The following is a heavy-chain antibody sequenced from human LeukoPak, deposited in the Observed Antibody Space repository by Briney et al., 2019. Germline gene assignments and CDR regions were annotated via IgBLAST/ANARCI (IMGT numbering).Heavy chain of an antibody. J-gene: IGHJ5*02. V-gene: IGHV4-34*01. D-gene: IGHD6-13*01. CDR2: INHSGST. CDR1: GGSFSGYY. Sequence: SETLSLTCAVYGGSFSGYYWSWIRQPPGKGLEWIGEINHSGSTNYNPSLKSRVTISVDTSKNQFSLKLSSVTAADTAVYYCARDRYSSSWYQGWFDPWGQGTLVTVSS. CDR3: ARDRYSSSWYQGWFDP.